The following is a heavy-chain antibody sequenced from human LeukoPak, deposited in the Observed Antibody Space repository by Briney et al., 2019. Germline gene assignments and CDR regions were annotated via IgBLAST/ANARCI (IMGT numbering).Heavy chain of an antibody. V-gene: IGHV1-18*01. D-gene: IGHD2-2*01. CDR1: GYKFSNFG. Sequence: ASVKVSCKASGYKFSNFGISLVRQAPGQGLEWMGLISAHNGNTNYAQRFQGKVTMTTDTSKNTAYLELKSLRSDDTAVYYCARALSTTSCCYGLDVWGHGSTVTVS. CDR3: ARALSTTSCCYGLDV. CDR2: ISAHNGNT. J-gene: IGHJ6*02.